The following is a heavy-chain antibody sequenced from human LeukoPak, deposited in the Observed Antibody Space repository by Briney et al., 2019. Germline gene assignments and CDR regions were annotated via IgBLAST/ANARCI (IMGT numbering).Heavy chain of an antibody. CDR3: ARYCSSTSCCSPGSFDY. V-gene: IGHV3-30*04. Sequence: GRSLRLSCAASGFTFSSYAMHWVRQAPGKGLEWVAVISYDGSNKYYADSVKGRFTISRDNSKNTLYLQMNSLRAEDTAVYYCARYCSSTSCCSPGSFDYWGQGTLVTVSS. CDR1: GFTFSSYA. J-gene: IGHJ4*02. CDR2: ISYDGSNK. D-gene: IGHD2-2*01.